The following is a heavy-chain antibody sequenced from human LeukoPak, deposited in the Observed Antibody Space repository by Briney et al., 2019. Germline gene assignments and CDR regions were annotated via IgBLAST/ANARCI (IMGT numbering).Heavy chain of an antibody. J-gene: IGHJ3*02. CDR1: GGSISSSSYY. D-gene: IGHD3-10*01. V-gene: IGHV4-31*03. CDR3: ARDYNKAATGAFDI. CDR2: IYYSGST. Sequence: PSETLSLTCTVSGGSISSSSYYWGWIRQHPGKGLEWIGYIYYSGSTYYNPSLKSRVTISVDTSKNQFSLKLSSVTAADTAVYYCARDYNKAATGAFDIWGQGTMVTVSS.